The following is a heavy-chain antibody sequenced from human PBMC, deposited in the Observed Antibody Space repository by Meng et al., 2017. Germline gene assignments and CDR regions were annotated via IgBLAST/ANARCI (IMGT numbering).Heavy chain of an antibody. V-gene: IGHV4-4*02. CDR1: GGSLSGSNW. J-gene: IGHJ4*02. Sequence: HVPLQESGPGLVKPSGTLAPTWAGSGGSLSGSNWWSWVRQPPGKGLEWIGEIYHSGSTNYNPSLKSRVTISVDKSKNQFSLKLSSVTAADTAVYYCARVVAATTLFLDYWGQGTLVTVSS. CDR2: IYHSGST. CDR3: ARVVAATTLFLDY. D-gene: IGHD2-15*01.